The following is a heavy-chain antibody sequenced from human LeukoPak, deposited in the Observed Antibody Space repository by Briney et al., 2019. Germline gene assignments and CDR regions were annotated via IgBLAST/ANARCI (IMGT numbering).Heavy chain of an antibody. J-gene: IGHJ5*02. CDR2: ISGYNGNT. V-gene: IGHV1-18*01. Sequence: ASVKVSCKASGYTFSSHGFSWVRQAPGQGLTWMGWISGYNGNTNYAQKFQGRVTLTTDSSTSTGYMELRSLRSDDTAVYYCARDLAWGSSAAPALGFSWLDPWGQGTLVTVSS. D-gene: IGHD6-13*01. CDR1: GYTFSSHG. CDR3: ARDLAWGSSAAPALGFSWLDP.